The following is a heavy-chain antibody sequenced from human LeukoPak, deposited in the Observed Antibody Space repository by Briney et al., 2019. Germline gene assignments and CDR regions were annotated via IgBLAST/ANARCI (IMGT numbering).Heavy chain of an antibody. CDR3: ARNPTVTGYYYYYYMDV. CDR2: IYYSGST. J-gene: IGHJ6*03. CDR1: GGSISSSSYY. Sequence: SQTLSLTCTVSGGSISSSSYYWGWIRQPPGKGLEWIGSIYYSGSTYYNPSLKSRVTISVDTSKNQFSLKLSSVTAADTAVYYCARNPTVTGYYYYYYMDVWGKGTTVTVSS. D-gene: IGHD4-11*01. V-gene: IGHV4-39*07.